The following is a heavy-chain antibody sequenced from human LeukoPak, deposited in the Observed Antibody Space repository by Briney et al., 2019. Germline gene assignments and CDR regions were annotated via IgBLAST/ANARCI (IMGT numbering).Heavy chain of an antibody. CDR3: ARDLVREWGGDAFDI. CDR2: IYTSGST. CDR1: GGSISSGSYY. J-gene: IGHJ3*02. D-gene: IGHD3-10*01. V-gene: IGHV4-61*02. Sequence: KPSQTLSLTCTVSGGSISSGSYYWSWIRQPAGKGLEWIGRIYTSGSTNYNPSLKSRVTISVDTSKNQFSLKLSSVTAADTAVYYCARDLVREWGGDAFDIWGQGTMVTVSS.